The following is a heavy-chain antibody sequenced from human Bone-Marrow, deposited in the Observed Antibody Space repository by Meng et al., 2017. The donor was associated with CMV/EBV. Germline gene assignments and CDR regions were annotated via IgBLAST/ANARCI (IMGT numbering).Heavy chain of an antibody. CDR1: GFIFSTYE. V-gene: IGHV3-7*01. Sequence: GGSLRLSCAASGFIFSTYEMNWVRQAPGKGLEWVANIKQDGSEKYYVDSVKGRFTISRDNAKNSLYLQMNSLRAEDTAVYYCARGTKAYWGQGTLVTVSS. CDR3: ARGTKAY. J-gene: IGHJ4*02. D-gene: IGHD2-8*01. CDR2: IKQDGSEK.